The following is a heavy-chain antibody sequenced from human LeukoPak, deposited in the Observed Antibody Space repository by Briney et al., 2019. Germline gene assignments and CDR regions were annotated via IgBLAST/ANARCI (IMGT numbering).Heavy chain of an antibody. Sequence: GASVKVSCKASGYTFTGYYMHWVRQAPGQGLEWMGRINPNSGGTNYAQKFQGRVTMTRDTSISTAYMELSRLRSDDTAVYYCARDSGYDYSFDYWGQGNLVTVSS. CDR1: GYTFTGYY. CDR2: INPNSGGT. J-gene: IGHJ4*02. V-gene: IGHV1-2*06. D-gene: IGHD5-12*01. CDR3: ARDSGYDYSFDY.